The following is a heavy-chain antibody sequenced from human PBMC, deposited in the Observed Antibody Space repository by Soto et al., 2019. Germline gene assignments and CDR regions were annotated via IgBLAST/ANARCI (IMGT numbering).Heavy chain of an antibody. Sequence: GGSLNLSFAASGFTFSKYDMHWVRQTPGKGLEWVAFISSDGTNNDYACSVNGRLTISRYNSKTTLYLEMNSLRAEDTAVYYCGREPQGAVPYPLDSGGQGKMVTVSS. V-gene: IGHV3-30*04. CDR3: GREPQGAVPYPLDS. CDR2: ISSDGTNN. CDR1: GFTFSKYD. D-gene: IGHD3-10*01. J-gene: IGHJ3*02.